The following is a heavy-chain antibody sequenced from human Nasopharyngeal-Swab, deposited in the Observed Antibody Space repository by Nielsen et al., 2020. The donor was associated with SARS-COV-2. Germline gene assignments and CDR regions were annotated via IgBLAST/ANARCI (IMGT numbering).Heavy chain of an antibody. CDR3: ARVPKVVGAFDI. J-gene: IGHJ3*02. Sequence: VCQAPGKGLEWVAVIWYDGSNKYYADSVKGRFTISRDNSKNTLYLQMNSLRAEDTAVYYCARVPKVVGAFDIWDQGTMVTVSS. CDR2: IWYDGSNK. V-gene: IGHV3-33*01. D-gene: IGHD2-15*01.